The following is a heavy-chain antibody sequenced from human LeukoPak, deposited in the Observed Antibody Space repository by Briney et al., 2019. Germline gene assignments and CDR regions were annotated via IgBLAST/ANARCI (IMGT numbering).Heavy chain of an antibody. CDR3: AKRYCSSTSCSFFDY. J-gene: IGHJ4*02. Sequence: GGSLRLSCAASGFTFSSYAMSWVRQAPRKGLEWVSAISGSGGTTYYADSVKGRFTISRDNSENTLYLQMNSLRAEDTAVYYCAKRYCSSTSCSFFDYWSQGTLVTVSS. CDR2: ISGSGGTT. V-gene: IGHV3-23*01. CDR1: GFTFSSYA. D-gene: IGHD2-2*01.